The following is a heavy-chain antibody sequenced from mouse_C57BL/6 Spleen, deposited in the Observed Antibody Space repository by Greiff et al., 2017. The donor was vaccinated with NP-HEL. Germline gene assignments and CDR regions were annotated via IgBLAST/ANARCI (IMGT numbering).Heavy chain of an antibody. V-gene: IGHV1-26*01. J-gene: IGHJ1*03. CDR2: INPNNGGT. Sequence: VQLKESGPELVKPGASVKISCKASGYTFTDYYMNWVKQSHGKSLEWIGDINPNNGGTSYNQKFKGKATLTVDKSSSTAYMELRSLTSEDSAVYYCARADYDYGGSYWYFDVWGTGTMVTVSS. CDR3: ARADYDYGGSYWYFDV. D-gene: IGHD2-4*01. CDR1: GYTFTDYY.